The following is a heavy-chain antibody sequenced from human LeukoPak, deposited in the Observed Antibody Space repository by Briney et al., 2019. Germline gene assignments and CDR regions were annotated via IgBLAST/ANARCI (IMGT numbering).Heavy chain of an antibody. CDR3: AREWGYYFDY. CDR1: GGSISSYY. CDR2: IYYSGST. J-gene: IGHJ4*02. V-gene: IGHV4-59*01. D-gene: IGHD1-26*01. Sequence: SETLSLTCTVSGGSISSYYWSWIRQPPGKGLEWIGYIYYSGSTKYNPSLKSRVTISVDTSKNQFSLKLSSVAAADTGVYYCAREWGYYFDYWGQGTLVTVSS.